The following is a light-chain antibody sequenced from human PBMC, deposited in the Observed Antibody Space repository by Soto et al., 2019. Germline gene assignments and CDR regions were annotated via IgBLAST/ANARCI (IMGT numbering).Light chain of an antibody. Sequence: EIVLTQSPGTLSLSPGERATLSCRASQSVTSSYLAWYQQKPGQAPRLLIYGASSRATGIPDRFTGSGSGTDFTLTISRLEPEDFAVDYCQQYGSSRQTFGQGTKVEIK. V-gene: IGKV3-20*01. CDR1: QSVTSSY. CDR2: GAS. J-gene: IGKJ1*01. CDR3: QQYGSSRQT.